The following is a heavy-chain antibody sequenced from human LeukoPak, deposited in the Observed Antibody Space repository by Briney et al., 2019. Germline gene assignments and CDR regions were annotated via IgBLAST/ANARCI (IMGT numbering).Heavy chain of an antibody. CDR3: AREAREWELRRKGIFAYYFDY. V-gene: IGHV1-46*01. Sequence: VASVKVSCKASGYTFTSYYMHWVRQAPGQGLEWMGIINPSGGSTSYAQKFQGRVTMTRDTSASTAYMELSSLRSEDMAVYYCAREAREWELRRKGIFAYYFDYWGQGTLVTVSS. D-gene: IGHD1-26*01. CDR2: INPSGGST. J-gene: IGHJ4*02. CDR1: GYTFTSYY.